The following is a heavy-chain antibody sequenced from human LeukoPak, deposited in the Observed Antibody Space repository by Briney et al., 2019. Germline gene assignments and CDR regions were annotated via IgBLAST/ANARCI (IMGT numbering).Heavy chain of an antibody. CDR3: AKWSSSGQGPNFDY. CDR2: ISGNGGGT. D-gene: IGHD6-19*01. Sequence: GGSLRLSCAASGLTFSSYAMSWVRQAPGKGLEWVSGISGNGGGTYYADSVKGRFTISRDNSKNTLYLQMNSLRVGDTAVYYCAKWSSSGQGPNFDYWGQGTLVTVSS. CDR1: GLTFSSYA. J-gene: IGHJ4*02. V-gene: IGHV3-23*01.